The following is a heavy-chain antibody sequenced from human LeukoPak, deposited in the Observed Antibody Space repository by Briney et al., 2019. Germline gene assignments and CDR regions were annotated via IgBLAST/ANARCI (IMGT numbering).Heavy chain of an antibody. D-gene: IGHD3-16*02. V-gene: IGHV1-69*13. CDR1: GGTFSSYA. Sequence: SVKVSXKASGGTFSSYAISWVRQAPGQGLEWMGGIIPIFGTANYAQKFQGRVTITADESTSTAYMELSSLRSEDTAVYYCARALGDYVWGSYRSFDYWGQGTLVTVSS. CDR3: ARALGDYVWGSYRSFDY. CDR2: IIPIFGTA. J-gene: IGHJ4*02.